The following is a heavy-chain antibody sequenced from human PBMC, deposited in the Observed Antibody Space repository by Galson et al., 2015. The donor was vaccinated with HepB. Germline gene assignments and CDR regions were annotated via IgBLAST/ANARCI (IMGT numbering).Heavy chain of an antibody. J-gene: IGHJ6*02. CDR1: GFTVSSNY. Sequence: SLRLSCAASGFTVSSNYMSWVRQAPGKGLEWVSVIYSGGSTYYADSVKGRFTISRDNSKNTLYLQMNSLRAEDTAVYCCARGDYYDSSGYYYTHGGYSGMDVWGQGTTVTVSS. D-gene: IGHD3-22*01. CDR3: ARGDYYDSSGYYYTHGGYSGMDV. V-gene: IGHV3-53*01. CDR2: IYSGGST.